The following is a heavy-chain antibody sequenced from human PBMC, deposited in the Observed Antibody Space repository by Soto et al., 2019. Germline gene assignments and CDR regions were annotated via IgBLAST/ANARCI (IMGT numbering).Heavy chain of an antibody. Sequence: EVQLVESGGGLVQPGGSLKLSCAASGFTFSGSAMHWVRQASGKGLEWVGRIRSKANSYATAYAASVKGRFTISRDDSKNTAYLQMNSLKTDDTAVYYCTRPDCSSTSCPPRPKGDYYYYMDVWGKGTTVTVSS. V-gene: IGHV3-73*01. J-gene: IGHJ6*03. D-gene: IGHD2-2*01. CDR1: GFTFSGSA. CDR3: TRPDCSSTSCPPRPKGDYYYYMDV. CDR2: IRSKANSYAT.